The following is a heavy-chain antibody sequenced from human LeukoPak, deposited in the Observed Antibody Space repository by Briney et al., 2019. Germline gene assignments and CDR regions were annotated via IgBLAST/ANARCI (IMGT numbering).Heavy chain of an antibody. J-gene: IGHJ5*02. CDR3: ARGRGIVVVVAATPWFDP. CDR1: GYTFTSYG. V-gene: IGHV1-18*01. D-gene: IGHD2-15*01. Sequence: ASVKVSCKASGYTFTSYGISWVRQAPGQGLEWMGWISAYNGNTNYAQKLQGRVTMTTDTSTSTAYMELRSLRSDDTAVYYCARGRGIVVVVAATPWFDPWGQGTLVTVSS. CDR2: ISAYNGNT.